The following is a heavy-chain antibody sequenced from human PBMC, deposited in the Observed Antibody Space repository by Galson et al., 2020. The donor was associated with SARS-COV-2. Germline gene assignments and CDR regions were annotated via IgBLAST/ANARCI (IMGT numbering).Heavy chain of an antibody. J-gene: IGHJ3*02. D-gene: IGHD3-22*01. CDR3: ARAQPYSYYYDSSVAGAFDI. CDR1: GYSISSGYY. V-gene: IGHV4-38-2*02. Sequence: SETLSLTCTVSGYSISSGYYWGWIRQPPGKGLEWIGSIYHSGSTYYNPSLTSRVTISVDTSKNQFSLKLSSVTAADTAVYYCARAQPYSYYYDSSVAGAFDIWGQGTMVTVSS. CDR2: IYHSGST.